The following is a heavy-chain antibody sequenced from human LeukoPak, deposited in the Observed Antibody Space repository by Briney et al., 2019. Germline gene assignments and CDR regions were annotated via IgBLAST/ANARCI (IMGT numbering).Heavy chain of an antibody. CDR1: GGSIRDYF. Sequence: SETLSLTCYVSGGSIRDYFWSWIRQPPGRGLEWIGYIYYSGSTSYNPSLNSRVTISVDTSKNQFSLKLSSVTAADTAVYYCAGGDSSGYFVGYYWGQGTLVTVSS. CDR2: IYYSGST. CDR3: AGGDSSGYFVGYY. V-gene: IGHV4-59*12. D-gene: IGHD3-22*01. J-gene: IGHJ4*02.